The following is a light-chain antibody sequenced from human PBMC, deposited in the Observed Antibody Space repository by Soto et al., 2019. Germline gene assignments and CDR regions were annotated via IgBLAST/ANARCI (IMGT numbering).Light chain of an antibody. V-gene: IGKV3-20*01. CDR3: QQYATSPTS. CDR1: QSVSNNY. CDR2: GAS. J-gene: IGKJ3*01. Sequence: EIVLTQSPGTLSLSPGERATLSCRASQSVSNNYLAWYQQKPGQAPRLXSYGASRRATGIPDRFSGSGSGTEFTLTIDRLEPEDFEVYSCQQYATSPTSFGPGTKVDIK.